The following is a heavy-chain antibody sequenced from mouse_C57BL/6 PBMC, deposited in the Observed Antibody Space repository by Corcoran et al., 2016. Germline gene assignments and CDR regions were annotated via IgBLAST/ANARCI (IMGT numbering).Heavy chain of an antibody. CDR1: GYTFTDYY. D-gene: IGHD1-1*01. CDR3: ARRIYYYGSTDY. CDR2: IYPGSGNT. J-gene: IGHJ2*01. Sequence: QVQLKQSGAELVRPGASVKLSCKASGYTFTDYYINWVKQRPGQGLEWIARIYPGSGNTYYNEKFKGKATLTAEKSSSTAYMQSSSLTSEDYAVYYCARRIYYYGSTDYWGQGTTLTVSS. V-gene: IGHV1-76*01.